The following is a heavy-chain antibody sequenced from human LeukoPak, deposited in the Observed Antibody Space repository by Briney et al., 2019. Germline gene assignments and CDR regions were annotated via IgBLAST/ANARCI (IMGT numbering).Heavy chain of an antibody. Sequence: SETLSLTCAVYGGSFSGYYWSWIRQPPGKGLEWIGEINHSGSTNYNPSLKSRVTISVDTSKSQFSLKLSSVTAADTAVYYCARVKVPKTNFRNNGAFDIWGQGTMVTVSS. CDR1: GGSFSGYY. V-gene: IGHV4-34*01. CDR2: INHSGST. D-gene: IGHD1-1*01. J-gene: IGHJ3*02. CDR3: ARVKVPKTNFRNNGAFDI.